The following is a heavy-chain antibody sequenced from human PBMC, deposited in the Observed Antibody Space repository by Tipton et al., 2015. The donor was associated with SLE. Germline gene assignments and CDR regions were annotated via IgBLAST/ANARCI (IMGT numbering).Heavy chain of an antibody. CDR2: IYYTGST. V-gene: IGHV4-39*07. J-gene: IGHJ4*02. Sequence: TLSLTCTVSGGSISSSSYYWGWIRQPPGKGLEWIGSIYYTGSTYYNPSLKSRVTISVDTSKNQFSLKLSSVTAADTAVYYCARRNGYSSGWVDSGGKGTLVTSSS. CDR3: ARRNGYSSGWVDS. CDR1: GGSISSSSYY. D-gene: IGHD6-19*01.